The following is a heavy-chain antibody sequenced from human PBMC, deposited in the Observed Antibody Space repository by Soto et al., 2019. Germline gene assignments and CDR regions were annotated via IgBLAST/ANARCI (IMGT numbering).Heavy chain of an antibody. D-gene: IGHD2-8*01. Sequence: ASVKVSCKASGYTFTSYYMHWVGQAPGQGLEWMGIINPSGGSTSYAQKFQGRVTMTRDTSTSTVYMELSSLRSEDTAVYYCARDAGYCTNGVCYTLDYWGQGTLVTVSS. V-gene: IGHV1-46*01. J-gene: IGHJ4*02. CDR3: ARDAGYCTNGVCYTLDY. CDR1: GYTFTSYY. CDR2: INPSGGST.